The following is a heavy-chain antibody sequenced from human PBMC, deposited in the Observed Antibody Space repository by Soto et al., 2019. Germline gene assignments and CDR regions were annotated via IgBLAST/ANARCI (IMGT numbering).Heavy chain of an antibody. D-gene: IGHD3-10*01. CDR3: AREVIYSGTMGDY. CDR2: IKQDGSEK. CDR1: GFTFSSHG. J-gene: IGHJ4*02. Sequence: EVQLVESGGGVVQPGGSLRLSCAASGFTFSSHGMSWVRQAPGKGLEWVANIKQDGSEKYYVDSVKGRFTISRDNAKNSLYLQMNSLRAEDTAVYYCAREVIYSGTMGDYWGQGTLVTVSS. V-gene: IGHV3-7*03.